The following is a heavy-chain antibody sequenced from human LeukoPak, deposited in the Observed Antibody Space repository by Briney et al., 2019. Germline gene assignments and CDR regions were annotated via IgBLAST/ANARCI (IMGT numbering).Heavy chain of an antibody. Sequence: SETLSLTCTVSGGSISSSSYYWGWIRQPPGKGLEWIGSIYYSGSTYYNPSLKSRVTISVDTSKNQFSLKLSSVTAADTAVYYCARQKRPGIAVADTGAFDIWAKGQWSPSLQ. D-gene: IGHD6-19*01. CDR3: ARQKRPGIAVADTGAFDI. CDR1: GGSISSSSYY. J-gene: IGHJ3*02. V-gene: IGHV4-39*01. CDR2: IYYSGST.